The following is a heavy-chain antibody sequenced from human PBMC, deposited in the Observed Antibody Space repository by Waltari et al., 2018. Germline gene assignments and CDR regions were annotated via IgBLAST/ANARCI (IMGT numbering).Heavy chain of an antibody. V-gene: IGHV3-7*03. CDR2: IKQDGSEK. CDR3: ARSSDPSIFDY. Sequence: EVQLVVSGGGVVMPGGCRRPSCADSGFTVSSNWRIWVRQAQGKGLEWVVHIKQDGSEKYYVDSVKGRFTVSRDNAKNTLYLQMNSLRPEDTAVYYCARSSDPSIFDYWGQGTLVTVSS. CDR1: GFTVSSNW. J-gene: IGHJ4*02.